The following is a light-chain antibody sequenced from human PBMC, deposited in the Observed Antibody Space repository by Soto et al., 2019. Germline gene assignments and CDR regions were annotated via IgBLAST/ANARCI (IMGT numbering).Light chain of an antibody. V-gene: IGKV1-39*01. CDR1: QSISNH. CDR2: AAS. J-gene: IGKJ1*01. Sequence: DIQMTQSPSSLSASVEDRVIITCRASQSISNHLNWYQQKPGKAPKPLIFAASSLQSGVPSRFSGSRSGPDFTLTISSLQPEDFATYYCQQSYSSPPTFGQGTRWISN. CDR3: QQSYSSPPT.